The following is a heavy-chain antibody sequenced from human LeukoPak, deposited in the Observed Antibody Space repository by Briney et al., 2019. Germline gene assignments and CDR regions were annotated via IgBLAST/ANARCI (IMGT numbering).Heavy chain of an antibody. CDR1: GGSISSSSYY. D-gene: IGHD3-22*01. Sequence: SETLSLTCTVSGGSISSSSYYWGWIRQPPGKGLEWIGSIYYSGSTYYNPSLKSRVTISVDTSKNQFSLKLSSVTAADTAVYYCARSYDSSGYHESLDYWGQGTLVTVSS. CDR2: IYYSGST. V-gene: IGHV4-39*01. CDR3: ARSYDSSGYHESLDY. J-gene: IGHJ4*02.